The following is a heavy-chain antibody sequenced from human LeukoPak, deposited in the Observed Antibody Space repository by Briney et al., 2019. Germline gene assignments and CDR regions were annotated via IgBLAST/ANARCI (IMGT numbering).Heavy chain of an antibody. CDR3: ARDRPGDSSLDY. V-gene: IGHV4-59*01. J-gene: IGHJ4*02. CDR2: IFYSGST. Sequence: PSETLSLTCTVPGGSISSYYWSWIRQSPGKGLEWIAYIFYSGSTNYNPSLKSRVTISVDTPKNQFSLKLTSVTPADTAVYYCARDRPGDSSLDYWGQGTLVTVSS. D-gene: IGHD6-13*01. CDR1: GGSISSYY.